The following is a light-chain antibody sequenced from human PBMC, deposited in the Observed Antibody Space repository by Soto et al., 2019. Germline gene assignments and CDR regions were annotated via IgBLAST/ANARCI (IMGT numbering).Light chain of an antibody. CDR3: QSYDSSLSAWV. CDR2: GNT. J-gene: IGLJ3*02. Sequence: QLVLTQPPSVSGAPGQRVTISCTGSSSNIGAGFDVHWYQQLPGTAPKLLIYGNTNRPSGVPDRFSGSRSVTSASLAITGLQADDEPDYYCQSYDSSLSAWVFGGGTQLTVL. CDR1: SSNIGAGFD. V-gene: IGLV1-40*01.